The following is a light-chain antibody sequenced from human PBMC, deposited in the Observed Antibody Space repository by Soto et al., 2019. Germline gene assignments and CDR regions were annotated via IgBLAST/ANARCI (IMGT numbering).Light chain of an antibody. Sequence: DIPVTQSPSSLSASLGDRVSITCRASRDISNYLAWYQQKPGQVPSLLISGASTFPSGDPSRFRGSGSGTDFNLTITSLLPEDIAHHVCQKYDTAPLTCGGGTKV. CDR2: GAS. V-gene: IGKV1-27*01. CDR3: QKYDTAPLT. J-gene: IGKJ4*01. CDR1: RDISNY.